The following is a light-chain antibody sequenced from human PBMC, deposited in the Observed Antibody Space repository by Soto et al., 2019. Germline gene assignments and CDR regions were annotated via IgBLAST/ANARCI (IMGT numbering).Light chain of an antibody. Sequence: QYALTQPPSASGSPGQSVTISCTGTSSDVGGYNYVSWYQQHPGKAPRLMIYEVSKRPSGVPDRFSGSKSDNTASLTVSGLQAEDEADYYCSSYAGSNNWVFGGGTKVTVL. V-gene: IGLV2-8*01. CDR2: EVS. CDR3: SSYAGSNNWV. J-gene: IGLJ3*02. CDR1: SSDVGGYNY.